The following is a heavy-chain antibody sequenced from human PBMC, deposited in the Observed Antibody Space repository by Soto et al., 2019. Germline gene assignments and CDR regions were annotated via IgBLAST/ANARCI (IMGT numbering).Heavy chain of an antibody. Sequence: SETLSLTCAFYGGSFSTDYWSLIRQPPGKGLEWIGEINPSGGTNYNPSLKSRVTISVATSKNQFSLKLSSVTAADTAVYYCARVLAARASRDFDYWGQGTLVTVSS. J-gene: IGHJ4*02. V-gene: IGHV4-34*01. CDR2: INPSGGT. D-gene: IGHD6-6*01. CDR3: ARVLAARASRDFDY. CDR1: GGSFSTDY.